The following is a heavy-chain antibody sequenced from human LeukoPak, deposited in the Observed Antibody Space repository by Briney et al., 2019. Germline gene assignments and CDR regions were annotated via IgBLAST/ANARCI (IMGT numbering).Heavy chain of an antibody. Sequence: SETLSLTCAVYGGSFSGYYWSWIRQPPGKGLEWIGEINHSGSTNYNPSLKRRVTISVDTSKNQFSLKLSSVTAADTAVYYYASPPSLDSSSPAGSPWGQGTLVTVSS. CDR2: INHSGST. D-gene: IGHD6-6*01. J-gene: IGHJ4*02. CDR3: ASPPSLDSSSPAGSP. CDR1: GGSFSGYY. V-gene: IGHV4-34*01.